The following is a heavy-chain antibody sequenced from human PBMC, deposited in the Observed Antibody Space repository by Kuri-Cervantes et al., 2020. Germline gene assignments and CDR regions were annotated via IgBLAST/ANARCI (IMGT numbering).Heavy chain of an antibody. CDR1: GDRVSSNSAA. J-gene: IGHJ4*02. D-gene: IGHD3-10*01. CDR3: ALHHYGSGSYYSSFDY. CDR2: TYYNSKWYN. Sequence: QSLSLSCVLLGDRVSSNSAAWHWIRQSPSRGLEWLGRTYYNSKWYNDYAVSVKSRITINPDTSKNQFSLQLNSVTPEDTAVYYCALHHYGSGSYYSSFDYWGQGVQVTVSS. V-gene: IGHV6-1*01.